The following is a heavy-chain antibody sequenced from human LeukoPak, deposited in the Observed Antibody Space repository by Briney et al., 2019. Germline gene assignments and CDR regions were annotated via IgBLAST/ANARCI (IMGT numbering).Heavy chain of an antibody. V-gene: IGHV1-2*06. CDR2: INPNSGGT. D-gene: IGHD5-24*01. Sequence: RASVTVSCKASGYTFTGYYMHWVRQAPGQGLEWMGRINPNSGGTNYAQKFQGRVTMTRDTSISTAYMELSRLRSDDTAVYYCARDIELARDAFDIWGQGTMVTVSS. CDR1: GYTFTGYY. CDR3: ARDIELARDAFDI. J-gene: IGHJ3*02.